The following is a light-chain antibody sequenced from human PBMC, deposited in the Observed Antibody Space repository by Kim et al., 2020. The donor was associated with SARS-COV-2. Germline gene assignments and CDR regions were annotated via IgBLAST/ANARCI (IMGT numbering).Light chain of an antibody. CDR2: QDS. Sequence: VSPGQTANITCAGDKLGDKYACWYQQKPGQSPVLVIYQDSKRPSGIPERFSGSNSGNTATLTISGTQPMDEADYYCQAWDSSTLYVFGTGTKVTVL. V-gene: IGLV3-1*01. J-gene: IGLJ1*01. CDR1: KLGDKY. CDR3: QAWDSSTLYV.